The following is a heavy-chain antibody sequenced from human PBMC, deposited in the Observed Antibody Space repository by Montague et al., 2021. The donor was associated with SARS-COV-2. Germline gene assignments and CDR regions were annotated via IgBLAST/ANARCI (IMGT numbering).Heavy chain of an antibody. J-gene: IGHJ3*02. D-gene: IGHD3-22*01. V-gene: IGHV4-31*03. Sequence: TLSLTCTVSGGSITSGGYYWSWIRQPPGKGLEWIGYIYYSGSTYYNPSLKSRVTISVDTSKNQFSLKLSSVTAADTAVYYCARPRSPLIVEIDAFDIWGQGTMVTVSS. CDR3: ARPRSPLIVEIDAFDI. CDR2: IYYSGST. CDR1: GGSITSGGYY.